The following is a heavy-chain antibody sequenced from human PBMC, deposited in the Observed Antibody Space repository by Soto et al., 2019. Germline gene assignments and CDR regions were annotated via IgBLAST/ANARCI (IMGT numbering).Heavy chain of an antibody. J-gene: IGHJ3*01. CDR3: ARSLPGTYGAFDL. Sequence: GGSLRLSCAASEFTFRSYWMHWVRQSPGKGLVWVSRISGDGSSTNYADSVKGRFTISRDNAKNTVYLQIDSLRAEDTAVYYCARSLPGTYGAFDLWGQGTVVTVSS. CDR1: EFTFRSYW. D-gene: IGHD1-7*01. CDR2: ISGDGSST. V-gene: IGHV3-74*01.